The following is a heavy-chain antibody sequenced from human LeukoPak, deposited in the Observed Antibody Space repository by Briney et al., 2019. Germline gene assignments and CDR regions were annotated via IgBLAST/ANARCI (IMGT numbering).Heavy chain of an antibody. CDR1: GFTFSSYW. CDR3: ARDLGWLQSY. Sequence: GGSLRLSCAASGFTFSSYWMHWVRQAPGKGLVWVSRINPDGSSTSYADSVKGRFTISRDNAKNTLYLQTNSLRAEDTAVYYCARDLGWLQSYWGQGTLVTVSS. V-gene: IGHV3-74*01. D-gene: IGHD5-24*01. CDR2: INPDGSST. J-gene: IGHJ4*02.